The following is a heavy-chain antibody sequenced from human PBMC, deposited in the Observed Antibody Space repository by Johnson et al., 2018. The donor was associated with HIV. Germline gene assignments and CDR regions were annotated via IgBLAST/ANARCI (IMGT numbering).Heavy chain of an antibody. CDR2: ISYDGSNK. D-gene: IGHD2-21*01. V-gene: IGHV3-30*04. Sequence: QVQLVESGGGVVQPGRSLTLSCVGSGFTFSDYAIHWVRQAPGKGLEWVAVISYDGSNKYYADSVKGRFTISIDNSKNTLYLQMNSLRAEDMAVYYCARATLGNILWWSGAFDIWGQGTMVTVSS. CDR3: ARATLGNILWWSGAFDI. CDR1: GFTFSDYA. J-gene: IGHJ3*02.